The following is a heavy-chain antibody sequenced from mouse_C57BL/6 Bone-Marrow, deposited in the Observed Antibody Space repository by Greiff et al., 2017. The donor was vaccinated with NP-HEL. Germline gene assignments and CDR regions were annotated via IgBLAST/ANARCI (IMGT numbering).Heavy chain of an antibody. V-gene: IGHV1-85*01. Sequence: QVQLKESGPELVKPGASVKLSCKASGYTFTSYDINWVKQRPGQGLEWIGWFYPGDGSTKYNEKFKGKATLTVDTSSSTAYMELNSLTSEDSAVYYCAAPYNKYKSYCAMDYWGQGTTVTVSS. CDR3: AAPYNKYKSYCAMDY. J-gene: IGHJ4*01. CDR2: FYPGDGST. D-gene: IGHD1-3*01. CDR1: GYTFTSYD.